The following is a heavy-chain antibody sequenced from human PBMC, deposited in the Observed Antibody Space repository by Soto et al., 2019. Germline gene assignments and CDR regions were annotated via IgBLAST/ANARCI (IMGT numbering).Heavy chain of an antibody. D-gene: IGHD3-9*01. CDR3: TRKRYFDWSDDAFDI. CDR1: GFTFGDYS. V-gene: IGHV3-49*03. CDR2: IRSKAYGGTT. Sequence: PGGSLTLSCTAAGFTFGDYSMSWFRQAPGKGLEWVGFIRSKAYGGTTEYAASVKGRFTISRDDSKSIAYLQMNSLKTEDTAVYYCTRKRYFDWSDDAFDIWGQGTMVTVSS. J-gene: IGHJ3*02.